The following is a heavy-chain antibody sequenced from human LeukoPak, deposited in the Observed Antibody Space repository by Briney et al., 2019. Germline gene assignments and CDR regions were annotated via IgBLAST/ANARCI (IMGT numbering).Heavy chain of an antibody. J-gene: IGHJ4*02. V-gene: IGHV3-7*01. CDR2: IKQDGSEK. CDR3: ARMLVYDAGGEAFDC. Sequence: PGGSLRLSCAASGFTFSSYWMSWVRQAPGKGLEWVANIKQDGSEKYYVDSVKGRFTISRDNAKNSLYLQMNSLRVEDTAVYFCARMLVYDAGGEAFDCWGQGTQVTVSS. CDR1: GFTFSSYW. D-gene: IGHD2-8*01.